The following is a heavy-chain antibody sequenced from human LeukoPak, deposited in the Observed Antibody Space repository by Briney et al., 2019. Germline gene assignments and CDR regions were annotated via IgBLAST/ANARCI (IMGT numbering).Heavy chain of an antibody. D-gene: IGHD6-13*01. Sequence: ASVKVSCKASGYTFTRYDIYWGRHGTGQGLEWVGWMNPHTGNTSYAQKFQCRVNMTRNTSISTAYMELSSLRSEDTAVYYCAIGVAAAGIVGDYWGQGTLVTVSS. V-gene: IGHV1-8*01. CDR3: AIGVAAAGIVGDY. CDR1: GYTFTRYD. J-gene: IGHJ4*02. CDR2: MNPHTGNT.